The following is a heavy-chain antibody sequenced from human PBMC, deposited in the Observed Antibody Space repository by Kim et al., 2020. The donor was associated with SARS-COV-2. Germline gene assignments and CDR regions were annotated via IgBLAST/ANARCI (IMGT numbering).Heavy chain of an antibody. Sequence: KGRFTISRDNSKNTLYLQMNSLRAEDTAVYYCGKRISGTYYYLGPHYGVDVWGPGTAVTVSS. V-gene: IGHV3-23*01. J-gene: IGHJ6*02. CDR3: GKRISGTYYYLGPHYGVDV. D-gene: IGHD3-10*01.